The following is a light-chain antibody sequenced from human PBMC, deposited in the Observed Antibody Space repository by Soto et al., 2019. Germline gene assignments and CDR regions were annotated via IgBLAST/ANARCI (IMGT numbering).Light chain of an antibody. CDR3: SSSTTATSDVV. CDR1: SSDFGDYNY. J-gene: IGLJ3*02. Sequence: QFALPQPASVSGSPGPSITISCTGTSSDFGDYNYVSWYQQYPCKVPKLVIYDVSPRPSGVSHRFSGSKSGNPASLTISGLQDEDEADYYCSSSTTATSDVVFGGGTKLTVL. CDR2: DVS. V-gene: IGLV2-14*01.